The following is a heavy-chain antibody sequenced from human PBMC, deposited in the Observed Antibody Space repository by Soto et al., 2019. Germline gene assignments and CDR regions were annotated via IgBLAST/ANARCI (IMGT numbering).Heavy chain of an antibody. V-gene: IGHV1-58*01. Sequence: SLKVSCKASGFTFTSSAVQRERQARGHRLEWIGWIVAGSGNTNCAQKFQERVTVTRDMSTSTAYMELSSLRSEDTAVSYCAAVPTYYDFGSGYYYYYFYGMDVWGQ. CDR3: AAVPTYYDFGSGYYYYYFYGMDV. CDR1: GFTFTSSA. CDR2: IVAGSGNT. J-gene: IGHJ6*02. D-gene: IGHD3-3*01.